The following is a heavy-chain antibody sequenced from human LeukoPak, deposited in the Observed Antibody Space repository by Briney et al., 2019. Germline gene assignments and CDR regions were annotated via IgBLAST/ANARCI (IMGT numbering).Heavy chain of an antibody. J-gene: IGHJ6*03. CDR3: ATTVRNGYVPYYYYYMDV. CDR1: GGSISSYY. D-gene: IGHD3-16*01. Sequence: PSETLSLTCTVSGGSISSYYWSWIRQPAGKGLEWIGRIYTSGSTNYNPSLKSRVTMSVDTSKNQFSLKLSSVTAADTAVYYCATTVRNGYVPYYYYYMDVWGKGTTVTISS. CDR2: IYTSGST. V-gene: IGHV4-4*07.